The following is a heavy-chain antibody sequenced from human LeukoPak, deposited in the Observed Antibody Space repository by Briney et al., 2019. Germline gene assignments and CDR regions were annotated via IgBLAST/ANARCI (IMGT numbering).Heavy chain of an antibody. Sequence: PGGSLRLSCAASGFTFSSFAMSWVRQAPGRGLEWVSGVSGSGSATYYANSVKGRFIISRDNSQKTLYLQMNSLRDDDTEDTAVYYCARDCSRTGRAVAGTEGSNFDYWGQGTLVTVSS. CDR2: VSGSGSAT. D-gene: IGHD6-19*01. J-gene: IGHJ4*02. CDR3: ARDCSRTGRAVAGTEGSNFDY. CDR1: GFTFSSFA. V-gene: IGHV3-23*01.